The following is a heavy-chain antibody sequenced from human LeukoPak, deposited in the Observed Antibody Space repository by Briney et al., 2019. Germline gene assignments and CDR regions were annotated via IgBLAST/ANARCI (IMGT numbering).Heavy chain of an antibody. CDR1: GGTFSSYA. CDR2: IIPIFGTA. D-gene: IGHD6-13*01. V-gene: IGHV1-69*01. Sequence: SVKVSCKASGGTFSSYAISWVRQAPGQGLEWMGGIIPIFGTANYAQKFQGRVTITADESTSTAYMELSSLRSEDTAVYYCANLLGSSSWFDYWGQGTLVTVSS. CDR3: ANLLGSSSWFDY. J-gene: IGHJ4*02.